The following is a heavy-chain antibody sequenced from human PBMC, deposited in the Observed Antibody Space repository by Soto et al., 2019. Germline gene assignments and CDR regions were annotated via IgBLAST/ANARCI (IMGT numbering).Heavy chain of an antibody. J-gene: IGHJ5*02. D-gene: IGHD3-9*01. CDR3: AKDGAYYDILTGYPPGNWFDP. CDR1: GFTFSSYA. Sequence: EVRLLESGGGLVQPGGSLRLSCAASGFTFSSYAMSWVRQAPGKGLEWVSAISGSGGSTYYADSVKGRFTISRDNSKNTLYLQMNRLRAEDTAVYYCAKDGAYYDILTGYPPGNWFDPWGQGTLVTVSS. CDR2: ISGSGGST. V-gene: IGHV3-23*01.